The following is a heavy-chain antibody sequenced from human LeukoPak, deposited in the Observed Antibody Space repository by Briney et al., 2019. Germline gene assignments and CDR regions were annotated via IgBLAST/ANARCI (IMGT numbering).Heavy chain of an antibody. V-gene: IGHV3-11*04. CDR3: AREDTAMADAFEI. D-gene: IGHD5-18*01. J-gene: IGHJ3*02. Sequence: MSSETLSLTCAVYGGSFSGYYWSWIRQAPGKGLEWVSYISSSGATMYYADSVKGRFTISRDNAKNSLYLQMNSLRAEDAAVYYCAREDTAMADAFEIWGQGTMVTVSS. CDR2: ISSSGATM. CDR1: GGSFSGYY.